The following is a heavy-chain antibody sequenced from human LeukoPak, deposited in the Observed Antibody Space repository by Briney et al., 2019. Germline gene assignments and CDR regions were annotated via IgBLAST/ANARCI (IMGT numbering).Heavy chain of an antibody. CDR1: GGSFSGYY. CDR3: ARGQRRIMTGYYAFDY. J-gene: IGHJ4*02. CDR2: INHSGST. D-gene: IGHD3-9*01. Sequence: PSETLSLTCGVYGGSFSGYYWSWIRQPPGKGLEWIGEINHSGSTNYETTLKSRDTISVDTSKNPFSLKLSFVTAADTAVYYCARGQRRIMTGYYAFDYWGQGTLVTVSS. V-gene: IGHV4-34*01.